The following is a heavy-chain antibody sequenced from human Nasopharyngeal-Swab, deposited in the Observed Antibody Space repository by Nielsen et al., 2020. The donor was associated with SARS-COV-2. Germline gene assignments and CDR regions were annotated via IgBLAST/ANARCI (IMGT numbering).Heavy chain of an antibody. D-gene: IGHD6-13*01. V-gene: IGHV7-4-1*02. J-gene: IGHJ6*03. CDR3: ARDWGYSSSWGLEQISYYMDV. Sequence: WVRQAPGQGLEWMGWINTNTGNPTYAQGFTGRFVFSLDTSVSTAYLQISSLKAEDTAAYYCARDWGYSSSWGLEQISYYMDVWGKGTTVTVSS. CDR2: INTNTGNP.